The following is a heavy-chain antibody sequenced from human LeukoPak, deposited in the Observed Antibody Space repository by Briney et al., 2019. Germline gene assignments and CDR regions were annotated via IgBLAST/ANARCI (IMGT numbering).Heavy chain of an antibody. CDR3: ARAYYDSSGSLYYYYGMDV. V-gene: IGHV1-2*04. D-gene: IGHD3-22*01. J-gene: IGHJ6*02. Sequence: GASVKVSCKASGYTFTGYYMHWVRQAPGQGLEWMGWINPNSGGTNYAQKFQGWVTMTRDTSISTAYMELSRLRSDDTAVYYCARAYYDSSGSLYYYYGMDVWGQGTTVTVSS. CDR1: GYTFTGYY. CDR2: INPNSGGT.